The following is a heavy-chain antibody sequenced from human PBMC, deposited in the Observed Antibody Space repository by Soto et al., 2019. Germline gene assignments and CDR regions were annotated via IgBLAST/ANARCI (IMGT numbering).Heavy chain of an antibody. J-gene: IGHJ5*02. Sequence: QVQLQQCGAGLLKPSETISLTCAVYGGSFSGYYWSWIRQPPGKGLEWFGEITHSGRTNYNQSLKSLVSISVDTSNNQLPLKLSSVTAADTDVYYCARRAHIVVVVAAPWSDWFDLWGQGTLVTVSS. CDR2: ITHSGRT. D-gene: IGHD2-15*01. CDR1: GGSFSGYY. CDR3: ARRAHIVVVVAAPWSDWFDL. V-gene: IGHV4-34*01.